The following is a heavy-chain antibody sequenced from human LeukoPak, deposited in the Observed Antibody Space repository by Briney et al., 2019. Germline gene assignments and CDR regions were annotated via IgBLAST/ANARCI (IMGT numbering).Heavy chain of an antibody. V-gene: IGHV1-8*03. CDR3: ARGAAAGVFDY. Sequence: GESLKISCKGSGYSFTSYWIGWVRQAPGQGLEWMGWINPNSGGTNYAQKFQGRVTITRNTSISTAYMELSSLRSEDTAVYYCARGAAAGVFDYWGQGTLVTVSS. D-gene: IGHD6-13*01. J-gene: IGHJ4*02. CDR1: GYSFTSYW. CDR2: INPNSGGT.